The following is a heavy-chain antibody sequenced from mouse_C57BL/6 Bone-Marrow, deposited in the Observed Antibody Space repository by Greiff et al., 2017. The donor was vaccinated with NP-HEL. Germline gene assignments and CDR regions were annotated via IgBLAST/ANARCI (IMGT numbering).Heavy chain of an antibody. J-gene: IGHJ4*01. CDR1: GFTFSSYA. Sequence: EVNVVESGGGLVKPGGSLKLSCAASGFTFSSYAMSWVRQTPEKRLEWVATISDGGSYTYYPDNVKGRFTISRDNAKNNLYLQMSHLKSEDTAMYYCARERFTTVVATDAMDYWGQGTSVTVSS. CDR2: ISDGGSYT. V-gene: IGHV5-4*01. CDR3: ARERFTTVVATDAMDY. D-gene: IGHD1-1*01.